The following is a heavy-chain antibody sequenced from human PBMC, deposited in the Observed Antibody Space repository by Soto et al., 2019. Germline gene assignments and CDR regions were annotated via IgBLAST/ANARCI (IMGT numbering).Heavy chain of an antibody. CDR1: GFTVSSNY. D-gene: IGHD3-22*01. V-gene: IGHV3-53*02. Sequence: EVQLVETGGGLIQPGGSLRLSCAASGFTVSSNYMSWVRQAPGQGLEWVSFIYSGGRTYYADSVKGRFTISRDNSKNTLYLQMNGLRAEDTAVYYCAREAISSDYFDCWGQGTLVIVSS. CDR2: IYSGGRT. J-gene: IGHJ4*02. CDR3: AREAISSDYFDC.